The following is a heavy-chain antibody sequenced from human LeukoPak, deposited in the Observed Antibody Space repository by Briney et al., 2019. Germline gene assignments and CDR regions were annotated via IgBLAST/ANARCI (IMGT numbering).Heavy chain of an antibody. CDR2: IYTSGST. Sequence: PSETLSLTCTVSGGSISSYYWSWIRQPAGKGLEWIGRIYTSGSTNYNPSLKSRVTMSVDTSKNQFSLRLSSVTAAGTAVYYCARDDEVVPAAMKSNYYYYMDVWGRGTTVTVSS. CDR3: ARDDEVVPAAMKSNYYYYMDV. CDR1: GGSISSYY. J-gene: IGHJ6*03. V-gene: IGHV4-4*07. D-gene: IGHD2-2*01.